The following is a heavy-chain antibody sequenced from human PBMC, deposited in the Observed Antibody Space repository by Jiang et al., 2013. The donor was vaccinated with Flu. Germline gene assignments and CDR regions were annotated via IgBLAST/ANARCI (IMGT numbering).Heavy chain of an antibody. CDR1: GGSISSSSYY. V-gene: IGHV4-39*01. J-gene: IGHJ3*02. Sequence: ETLSLTCTVSGGSISSSSYYWGWIRQPPGKGLVWIGSIYYSGSTYYNPSLKSRVTISVDTSKNQFSLKLSSVTAADTAVYYCARLTPYYYDSSGYAFDIWGQGTMVTVSS. CDR3: ARLTPYYYDSSGYAFDI. D-gene: IGHD3-22*01. CDR2: IYYSGST.